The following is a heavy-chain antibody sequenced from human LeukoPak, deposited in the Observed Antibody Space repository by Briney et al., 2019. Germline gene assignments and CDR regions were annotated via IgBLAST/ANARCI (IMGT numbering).Heavy chain of an antibody. J-gene: IGHJ3*02. D-gene: IGHD3-3*01. V-gene: IGHV4-39*07. CDR1: GGSISSSSYY. CDR3: ARVRGGTYYDFWSGSVDI. CDR2: IYYSGST. Sequence: SETLSLTCTVSGGSISSSSYYWGWIRQPPGKGLEWIVSIYYSGSTYYNPSLKSRVTISVDTSKNQFSLKLSSVTAADTAVYYCARVRGGTYYDFWSGSVDIWGQGTMVTVSS.